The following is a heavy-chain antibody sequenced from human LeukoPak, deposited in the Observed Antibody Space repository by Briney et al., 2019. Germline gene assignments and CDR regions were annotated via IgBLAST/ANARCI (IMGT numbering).Heavy chain of an antibody. J-gene: IGHJ5*02. D-gene: IGHD1-1*01. V-gene: IGHV1-18*01. Sequence: ASVKVSCKASGYTLTSYGISWVRQAPGQGLEWMGWISAYNGNTNYAQKLQGRVTMTTDTSTSTAYMELRSLRSGDTAVYYCARGGGGTFSPNWFDPWGQGTLVTVSS. CDR2: ISAYNGNT. CDR3: ARGGGGTFSPNWFDP. CDR1: GYTLTSYG.